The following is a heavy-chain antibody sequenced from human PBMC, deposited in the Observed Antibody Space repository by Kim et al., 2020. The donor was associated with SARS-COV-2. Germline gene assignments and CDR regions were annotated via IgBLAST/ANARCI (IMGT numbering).Heavy chain of an antibody. CDR2: T. J-gene: IGHJ4*02. D-gene: IGHD1-1*01. CDR3: AKHGPGKGFDY. V-gene: IGHV3-23*01. Sequence: TYSADSVKGRFTISRDNSRDTLYLQMNSLRAEDTAVYYCAKHGPGKGFDYWGQGTLVTVSS.